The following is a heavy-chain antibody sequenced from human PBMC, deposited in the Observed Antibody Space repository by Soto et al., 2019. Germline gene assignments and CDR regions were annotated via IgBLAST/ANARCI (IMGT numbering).Heavy chain of an antibody. CDR3: ARTLYRDNVDY. CDR2: MNPNIGNT. V-gene: IGHV1-8*01. Sequence: QVQLVQSGAEVKKPGASVKVSCKASGYTFTSYDINWVRQATGQGLEWMGWMNPNIGNTGYAHKSQGTVTMIRNTSISTAYMELSSLRSEDTGVYYCARTLYRDNVDYWGQGTLVTVSS. J-gene: IGHJ4*02. CDR1: GYTFTSYD. D-gene: IGHD4-17*01.